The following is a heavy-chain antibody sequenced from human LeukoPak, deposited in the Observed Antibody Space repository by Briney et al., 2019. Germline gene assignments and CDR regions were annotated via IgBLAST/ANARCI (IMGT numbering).Heavy chain of an antibody. CDR1: GFTFSTYV. CDR2: ISASGGST. V-gene: IGHV3-23*01. Sequence: GGSLRLSCAASGFTFSTYVMSWVRQAPGKGLEWVSAISASGGSTYYADSVKGRFTISRDNSKNTLYLQMNSLRAEDTAVYYCATSWRGFDYWGQGTLVTVSP. CDR3: ATSWRGFDY. J-gene: IGHJ4*02. D-gene: IGHD3-10*01.